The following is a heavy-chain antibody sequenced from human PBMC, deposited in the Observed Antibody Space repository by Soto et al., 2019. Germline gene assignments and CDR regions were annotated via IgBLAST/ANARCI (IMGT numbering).Heavy chain of an antibody. V-gene: IGHV3-74*03. CDR3: AKDLLWGQSDH. CDR2: INTDGTNT. CDR1: GFTFSRYW. Sequence: EVQLVESGGGLVQPGGSLRLSCAVSGFTFSRYWMHWFRQDPGNGLVWVSSINTDGTNTQYADSVRGRFTVSRDNAKNTVYLQMSSLRSENTAVYYCAKDLLWGQSDHWGQGTLVVVSS. D-gene: IGHD3-16*01. J-gene: IGHJ4*02.